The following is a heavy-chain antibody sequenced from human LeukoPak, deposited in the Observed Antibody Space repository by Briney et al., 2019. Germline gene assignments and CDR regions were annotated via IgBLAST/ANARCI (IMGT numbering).Heavy chain of an antibody. CDR1: GFTFSRYW. J-gene: IGHJ6*02. CDR2: IESDGSST. D-gene: IGHD5-18*01. Sequence: GWSLRLSCAGSGFTFSRYWMHWVRQVPEKGLVWVSRIESDGSSTNYADSVKGRFTISRDNAKNTLYLQMNSLRAEDTAVYYCGREDRFGYNYAYGLDVWGQGTTVTVSS. CDR3: GREDRFGYNYAYGLDV. V-gene: IGHV3-74*01.